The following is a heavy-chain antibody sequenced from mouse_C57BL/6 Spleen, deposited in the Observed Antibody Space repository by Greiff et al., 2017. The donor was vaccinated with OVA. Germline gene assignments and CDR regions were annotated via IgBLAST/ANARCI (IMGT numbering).Heavy chain of an antibody. V-gene: IGHV5-17*01. CDR1: GFTFSDYG. D-gene: IGHD2-12*01. CDR3: ARLRLYAMDY. J-gene: IGHJ4*01. CDR2: ISSGSSTI. Sequence: EVMLVESGGGLVKPGGSLKLSCAASGFTFSDYGMHWVRQAPEKGLEWVAYISSGSSTIYYADTVKGRFTISRDNAKNTLFLQMTSLRSEDTAMYYCARLRLYAMDYWGQGTSVTVSS.